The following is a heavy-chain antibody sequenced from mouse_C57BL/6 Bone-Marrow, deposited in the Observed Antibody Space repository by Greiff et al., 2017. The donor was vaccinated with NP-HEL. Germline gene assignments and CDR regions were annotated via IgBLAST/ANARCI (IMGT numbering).Heavy chain of an antibody. J-gene: IGHJ3*01. CDR3: ARDSSGPFAY. V-gene: IGHV1-52*01. CDR2: IDPSDSET. D-gene: IGHD3-2*02. CDR1: GYTFTSYW. Sequence: QVQLQQSGAELVRPGSSVKLSCKASGYTFTSYWMHWVKQRPIQGLEWIGNIDPSDSETHYNQKFKDKATLTVDKSSSTAYMQLSSLTSEDSAVYSFARDSSGPFAYWGQGTLVTVSA.